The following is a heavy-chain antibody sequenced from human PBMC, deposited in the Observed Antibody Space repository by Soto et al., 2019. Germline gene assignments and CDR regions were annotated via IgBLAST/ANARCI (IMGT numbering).Heavy chain of an antibody. Sequence: SETLSLTCTVSGDSVSSGGFHWAWPRRPPWKGLEWIGYIYNGGSTYYRPSLASRMHMSLDAGMKQCSLRLTSVTAADTAVYFCARAPVGLDTISYFDYGGQGKLVTVSS. CDR1: GDSVSSGGFH. CDR3: ARAPVGLDTISYFDY. D-gene: IGHD3-3*01. J-gene: IGHJ4*03. CDR2: IYNGGST. V-gene: IGHV4-30-4*02.